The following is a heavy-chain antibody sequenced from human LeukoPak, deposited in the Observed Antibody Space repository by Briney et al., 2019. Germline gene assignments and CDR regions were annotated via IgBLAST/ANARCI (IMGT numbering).Heavy chain of an antibody. CDR2: IYTNGST. Sequence: SETLSLTCTVSGGSISSYYWSWIRQPPGKGLEWIGYIYTNGSTNYNPSLKSRVTISVDTSKNQFSLKLSSVTAADTAVYYCARMKDFWSGLRYWFDPWGQGTLVTVSS. J-gene: IGHJ5*02. CDR3: ARMKDFWSGLRYWFDP. D-gene: IGHD3-3*01. V-gene: IGHV4-4*09. CDR1: GGSISSYY.